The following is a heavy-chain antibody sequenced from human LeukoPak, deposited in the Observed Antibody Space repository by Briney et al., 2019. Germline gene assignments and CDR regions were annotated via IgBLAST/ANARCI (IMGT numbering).Heavy chain of an antibody. CDR2: IIPIFGTA. V-gene: IGHV1-69*13. D-gene: IGHD3-10*01. J-gene: IGHJ5*02. CDR1: GYSFTGYY. CDR3: ARLLYYYGSGSYPNWFDP. Sequence: ASVKVSCKASGYSFTGYYMHWVRQAPGQGLEWMGGIIPIFGTANYAQKFQGRVTITADESTSTAYMELSSLRSEDTAVYYCARLLYYYGSGSYPNWFDPWGQGTLVTVSS.